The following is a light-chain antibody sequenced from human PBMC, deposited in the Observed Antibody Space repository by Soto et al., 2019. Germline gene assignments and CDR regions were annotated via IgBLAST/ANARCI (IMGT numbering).Light chain of an antibody. CDR3: QQSYSTPPIT. CDR1: QGTSSY. Sequence: DIPLTQSPSFLSASVGDRVTIPCRASQGTSSYLAWFQQKPGRAPKLLIYGASTSQSGVPARFSGSGSGTDFTLTISNLQPEDFATYYCQQSYSTPPITFGQGTRLEIK. J-gene: IGKJ5*01. V-gene: IGKV1-9*01. CDR2: GAS.